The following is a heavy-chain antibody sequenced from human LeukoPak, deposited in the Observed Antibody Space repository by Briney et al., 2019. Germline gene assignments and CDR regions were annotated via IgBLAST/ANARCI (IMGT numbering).Heavy chain of an antibody. CDR3: ARHMGRYFDWLSDPFDY. J-gene: IGHJ4*02. D-gene: IGHD3-9*01. V-gene: IGHV4-4*02. CDR2: IYHSGST. Sequence: SETLSLTCAVSGGSISSSNWWSWVRQPPGKGLEWIGEIYHSGSTNYNPSLKSRVTISVDTSKNQFSLKLSSVTAADTAVYYCARHMGRYFDWLSDPFDYWGQGTLVTVSS. CDR1: GGSISSSNW.